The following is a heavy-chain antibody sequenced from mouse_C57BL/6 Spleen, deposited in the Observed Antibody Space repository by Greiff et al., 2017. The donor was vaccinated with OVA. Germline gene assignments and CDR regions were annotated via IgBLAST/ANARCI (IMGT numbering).Heavy chain of an antibody. CDR2: IYPRDGST. D-gene: IGHD2-5*01. Sequence: VQLQESGPELVKPGASVKLSCKASGYTFTSYDINWVKQRPGQGLEWIGWIYPRDGSTKYNEKFKGKATLTVDTSSSTAYMELHSLTSEDSAVYFCARGGSNHAMDYWGQGTSVTVSS. J-gene: IGHJ4*01. CDR3: ARGGSNHAMDY. CDR1: GYTFTSYD. V-gene: IGHV1-85*01.